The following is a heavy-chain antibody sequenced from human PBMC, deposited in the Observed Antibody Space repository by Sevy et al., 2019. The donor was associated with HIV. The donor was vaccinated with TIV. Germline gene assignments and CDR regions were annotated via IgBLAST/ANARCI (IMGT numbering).Heavy chain of an antibody. CDR1: GFTFSDYD. CDR3: AREQLASAGGGLDH. Sequence: GSLRLSCVASGFTFSDYDMNWVRQSPWRGLEWIAYTTGSGRNRYYADSVKGRFIISRDNAKSSVFLEMNTLRDEDTALYYCAREQLASAGGGLDHWGQGILVTVSS. CDR2: TTGSGRNR. J-gene: IGHJ5*02. D-gene: IGHD6-13*01. V-gene: IGHV3-48*03.